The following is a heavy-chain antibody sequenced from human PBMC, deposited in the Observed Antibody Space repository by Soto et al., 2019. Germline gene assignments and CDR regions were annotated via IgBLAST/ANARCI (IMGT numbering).Heavy chain of an antibody. CDR2: IGVGGGDR. CDR1: GFTFSSYA. J-gene: IGHJ4*02. Sequence: GGSLKLSCAASGFTFSSYAMSWVRQAPGKGLEWVSIIGVGGGDRYYPESVKGRFTISRDNSRDTLYLEMNSLRDEDTAVYYCARVRFGELVWGQGTLVTVSS. CDR3: ARVRFGELV. D-gene: IGHD3-10*01. V-gene: IGHV3-23*01.